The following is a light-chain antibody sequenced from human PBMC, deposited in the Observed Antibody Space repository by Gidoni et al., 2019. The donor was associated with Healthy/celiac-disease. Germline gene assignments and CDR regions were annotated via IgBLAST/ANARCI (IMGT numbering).Light chain of an antibody. CDR3: QQRYSTPPT. Sequence: IQMTQSPSSLSASVGDRVTITCRASQSISSYLNWYQQKPGKAPKLLIYAASSLQSGGPSRFSGSGSGTDFTLTISSLQPEDFATYYCQQRYSTPPTFGGGTKVEIK. V-gene: IGKV1-39*01. J-gene: IGKJ4*01. CDR1: QSISSY. CDR2: AAS.